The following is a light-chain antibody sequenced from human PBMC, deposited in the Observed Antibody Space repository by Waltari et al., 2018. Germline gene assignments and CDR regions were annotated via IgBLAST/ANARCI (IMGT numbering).Light chain of an antibody. V-gene: IGLV2-23*02. CDR3: SSYAGSSKGV. J-gene: IGLJ2*01. CDR1: RSDVVNYKS. Sequence: QSALTQPASVSGSPGPSITIPCTGTRSDVVNYKSFSWYQQHPGKAPKLMIYAVSKRPSGVSDRFSGSKSGDMASLTISGLQPEDEAEYFCSSYAGSSKGVFGGGTKVTVL. CDR2: AVS.